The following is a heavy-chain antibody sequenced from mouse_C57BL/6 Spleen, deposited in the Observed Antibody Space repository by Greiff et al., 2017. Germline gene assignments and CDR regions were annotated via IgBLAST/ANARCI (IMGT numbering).Heavy chain of an antibody. V-gene: IGHV1-54*01. CDR2: INPGSGGT. J-gene: IGHJ1*03. CDR1: GYAFTNYL. CDR3: ASTPYYDYDGGYFDV. D-gene: IGHD2-4*01. Sequence: QVQLQQSGAELVRPGTSVKVSCKASGYAFTNYLIEWVKQRPGQGLEWIGVINPGSGGTNYNEKFKGKATLTADKAPSTAYMQLSSLTSEDSTVYFGASTPYYDYDGGYFDVWGTGTTVTVSS.